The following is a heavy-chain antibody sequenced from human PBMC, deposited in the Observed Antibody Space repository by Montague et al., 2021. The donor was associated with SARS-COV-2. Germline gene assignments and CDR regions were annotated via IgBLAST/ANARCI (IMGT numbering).Heavy chain of an antibody. V-gene: IGHV4-39*01. Sequence: SETLSLTCSVSGGSISSTSFFWAWIRQPPGKGLEWVGSMYSSGTTXYNPSLKSRVTISGDTSRNQLSVRLSSVTAADTAVYYCARSTSGWFIYWGQGTLVTVSS. CDR3: ARSTSGWFIY. CDR2: MYSSGTT. J-gene: IGHJ4*02. D-gene: IGHD6-19*01. CDR1: GGSISSTSFF.